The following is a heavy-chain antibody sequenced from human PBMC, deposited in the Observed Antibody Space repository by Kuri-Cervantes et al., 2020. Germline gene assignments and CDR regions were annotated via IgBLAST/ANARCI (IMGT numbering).Heavy chain of an antibody. J-gene: IGHJ4*02. CDR3: ARGRWQQLVPPFGY. Sequence: GGSLRLSCAASGFTFSSYAMHWVRQAPGKGLEWVAVISYDGSNKYYADSVKGRFTISGDNSKNTLYLQMNSLRAEDTAVYYCARGRWQQLVPPFGYWGQGTLVTVSS. CDR1: GFTFSSYA. CDR2: ISYDGSNK. V-gene: IGHV3-30-3*01. D-gene: IGHD6-13*01.